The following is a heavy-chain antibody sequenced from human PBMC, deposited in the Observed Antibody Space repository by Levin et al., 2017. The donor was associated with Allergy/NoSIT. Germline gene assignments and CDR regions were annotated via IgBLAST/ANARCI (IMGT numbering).Heavy chain of an antibody. CDR1: GFTFSSYG. Sequence: PGGSLRLSCAASGFTFSSYGMHWVRQAPGKGLEWVAVISYDGSNKYYADSVKGRFTISRDNSKNTLYLQMNSLRAEDTAVYYCAKDRHIVVVVAATPPDYWGQGTLVTVSS. CDR2: ISYDGSNK. CDR3: AKDRHIVVVVAATPPDY. D-gene: IGHD2-15*01. J-gene: IGHJ4*02. V-gene: IGHV3-30*18.